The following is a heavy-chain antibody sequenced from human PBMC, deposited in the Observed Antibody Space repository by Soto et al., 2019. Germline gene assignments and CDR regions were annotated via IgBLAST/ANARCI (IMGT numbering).Heavy chain of an antibody. V-gene: IGHV4-34*01. CDR1: GGSFSGYY. J-gene: IGHJ4*02. CDR3: ARGGRRMWAAAGQSKFDY. Sequence: SETLSLTCAVYGGSFSGYYWSWIRQPPGKGLEWIGEINHSGSTNYNPSLKSRVTISVDTSKNQFSLKLSSVTAADTAVYYCARGGRRMWAAAGQSKFDYWGQGTLVTSPQ. CDR2: INHSGST. D-gene: IGHD6-13*01.